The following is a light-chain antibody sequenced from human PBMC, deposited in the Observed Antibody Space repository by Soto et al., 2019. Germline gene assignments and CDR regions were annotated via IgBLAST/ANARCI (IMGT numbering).Light chain of an antibody. Sequence: DIVMTQSPDSLAVSLGERATINCKSSQSLLYSSNNKNYLAWYQQKAGQPPKLLIYWASTRESGVPDRFSGSGSGTDSTLTISSLQAEDVAVYYCQQYYSTLTFGGGTKVEIK. J-gene: IGKJ4*01. CDR2: WAS. CDR1: QSLLYSSNNKNY. CDR3: QQYYSTLT. V-gene: IGKV4-1*01.